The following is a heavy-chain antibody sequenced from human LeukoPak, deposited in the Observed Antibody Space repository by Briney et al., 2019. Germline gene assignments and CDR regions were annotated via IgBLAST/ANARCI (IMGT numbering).Heavy chain of an antibody. V-gene: IGHV3-30-3*01. D-gene: IGHD6-6*01. CDR2: ISYDGSNK. J-gene: IGHJ5*02. CDR3: ARDSSSIVFGWFDP. CDR1: GFTLSSYA. Sequence: PGGSLRLSCAASGFTLSSYAMHWVRQAPGKGLEWGAVISYDGSNKYYADSVKGRFTISRDNSKNTLYLQMNSLRAEDTAVYYCARDSSSIVFGWFDPWGQGTLVTVSS.